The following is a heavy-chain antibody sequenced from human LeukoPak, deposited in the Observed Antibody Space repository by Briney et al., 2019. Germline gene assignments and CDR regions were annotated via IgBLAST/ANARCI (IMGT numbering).Heavy chain of an antibody. V-gene: IGHV3-23*01. J-gene: IGHJ4*02. Sequence: GGTLRLSCVASGFTFSTYGMSWVRQAPGKGLEWVSAISDSSGNRYYADSVKGRFTISRDNSRNTLYLQMNSLRAEDTAIYYCAKAEWELIDYWGLGTLVTVSS. CDR3: AKAEWELIDY. D-gene: IGHD1-26*01. CDR2: ISDSSGNR. CDR1: GFTFSTYG.